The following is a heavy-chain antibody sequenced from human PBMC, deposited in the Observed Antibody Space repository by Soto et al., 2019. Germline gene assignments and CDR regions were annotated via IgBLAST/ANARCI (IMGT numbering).Heavy chain of an antibody. V-gene: IGHV1-46*01. D-gene: IGHD2-2*01. J-gene: IGHJ4*02. CDR3: ARRDCFSSSCYFKY. Sequence: QVSLVQSGAEVKKPGASVKVSCKASGYTFTSYYVHWVRQSPGRGLEWMGIINPSGATTTYAQNFQGRVAMTRDTSTSTVYMELSSLRSEDTAVYYCARRDCFSSSCYFKYWGQGTLVTVSS. CDR2: INPSGATT. CDR1: GYTFTSYY.